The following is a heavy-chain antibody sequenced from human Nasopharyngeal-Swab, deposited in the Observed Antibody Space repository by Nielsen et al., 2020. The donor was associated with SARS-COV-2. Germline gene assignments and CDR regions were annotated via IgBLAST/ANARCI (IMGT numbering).Heavy chain of an antibody. V-gene: IGHV3-23*01. Sequence: GESLKISCAASGFTFSNYAMNWVRQVPGKGLEWVSAISGSGGSTYYADSVKGWFTISRDNSKNTLYLQMNSLRAEDTALYYCAKLPHGTYYDYFDYWGQGTLVTVSS. CDR1: GFTFSNYA. J-gene: IGHJ4*02. CDR2: ISGSGGST. CDR3: AKLPHGTYYDYFDY. D-gene: IGHD1-26*01.